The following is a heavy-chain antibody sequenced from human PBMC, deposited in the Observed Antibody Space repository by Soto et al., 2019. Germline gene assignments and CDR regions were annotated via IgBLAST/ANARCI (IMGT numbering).Heavy chain of an antibody. V-gene: IGHV3-7*01. CDR3: GRDEVRNGVGV. CDR2: IKGDGSEK. CDR1: GFTFSDFW. Sequence: GGSLILSCEASGFTFSDFWMSWVRQAPGKGLEWVANIKGDGSEKRYVDSVRGRFTISRDNAKNSVYLQMNSLRADDTALYYCGRDEVRNGVGVWGQGTTVTVSS. J-gene: IGHJ6*02.